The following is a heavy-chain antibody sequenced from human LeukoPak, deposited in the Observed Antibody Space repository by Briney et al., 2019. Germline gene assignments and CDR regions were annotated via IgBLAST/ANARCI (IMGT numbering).Heavy chain of an antibody. CDR3: AKDLMLEILTGYYRGCFDY. Sequence: PGGSLRLSCAGSGFTFSNYAMSWVRQAPGKGLEWVSGISTSGGRTYYADSVKGRFTISRDNSKNTLYVQMNNLRAEDTAVYYCAKDLMLEILTGYYRGCFDYWGQGTLVTVSS. J-gene: IGHJ4*02. CDR1: GFTFSNYA. D-gene: IGHD3-9*01. CDR2: ISTSGGRT. V-gene: IGHV3-23*01.